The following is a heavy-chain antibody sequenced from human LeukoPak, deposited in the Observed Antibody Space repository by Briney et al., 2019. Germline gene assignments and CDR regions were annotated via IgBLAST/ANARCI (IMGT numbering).Heavy chain of an antibody. CDR2: IYTSGST. Sequence: SETLSLTRTVSGGSISSYYWSWIRQPAGKGLEWIGRIYTSGSTNYNPSLKSRVTISVDKSKNQFSLKLSSVTAADTAVYYCARVNGYSGYEGLDYWGQGTLVTVSS. D-gene: IGHD5-12*01. J-gene: IGHJ4*02. V-gene: IGHV4-4*07. CDR1: GGSISSYY. CDR3: ARVNGYSGYEGLDY.